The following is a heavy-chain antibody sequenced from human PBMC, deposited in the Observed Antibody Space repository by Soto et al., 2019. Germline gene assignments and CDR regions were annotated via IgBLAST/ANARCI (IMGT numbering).Heavy chain of an antibody. D-gene: IGHD5-12*01. CDR1: GGTFSSYT. Sequence: SVKVSCKASGGTFSSYTISWVRQAPGQGLEWMGRIIPILGIANYAQKFQGRVTITADKSTSTAYMELSSLRSEDTAVYYCAFGYGRDAFDIWGQGTMVTVSS. CDR2: IIPILGIA. J-gene: IGHJ3*02. V-gene: IGHV1-69*02. CDR3: AFGYGRDAFDI.